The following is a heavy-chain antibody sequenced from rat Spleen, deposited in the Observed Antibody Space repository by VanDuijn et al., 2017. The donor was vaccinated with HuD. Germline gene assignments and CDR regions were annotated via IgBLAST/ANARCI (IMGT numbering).Heavy chain of an antibody. CDR3: ARYLDWYFDF. J-gene: IGHJ1*01. V-gene: IGHV3-1*01. CDR1: GYSITSNY. CDR2: ISYSGST. Sequence: EVQLQESGPGLVKPSQSLSLTCSVTGYSITSNYWGWIRKFPGNKMEWIGHISYSGSTSYNPSLKSRISITRDTSKNQFFLQLNSLTTEDTATYYCARYLDWYFDFWGPGTMVTVSS.